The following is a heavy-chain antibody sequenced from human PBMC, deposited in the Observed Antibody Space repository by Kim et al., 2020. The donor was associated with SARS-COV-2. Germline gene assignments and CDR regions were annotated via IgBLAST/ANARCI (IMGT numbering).Heavy chain of an antibody. V-gene: IGHV1-69*01. CDR3: ATMVQGLNWFGP. J-gene: IGHJ5*02. D-gene: IGHD3-10*01. Sequence: SAQKFQGRVTITADESTSTAYMELSSLRSEDTAVYYCATMVQGLNWFGPWGQGTLVTVSS.